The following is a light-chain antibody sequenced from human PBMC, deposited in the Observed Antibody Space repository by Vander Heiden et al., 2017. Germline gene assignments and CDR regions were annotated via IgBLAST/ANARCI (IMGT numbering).Light chain of an antibody. CDR3: AAWDDSLNGPV. CDR1: SSNIGSYP. Sequence: QSVLTQPPSASGTPGQRVTISCSGSSSNIGSYPVNWYQQLTGTAPKLLIYSNDQGPSGVPDRFSGSKSGTSASLAISGLQSEDEADYYCAAWDDSLNGPVFGGGTKLTVL. V-gene: IGLV1-44*01. CDR2: SND. J-gene: IGLJ2*01.